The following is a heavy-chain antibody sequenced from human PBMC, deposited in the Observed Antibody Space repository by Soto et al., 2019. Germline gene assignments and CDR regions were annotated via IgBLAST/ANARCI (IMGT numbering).Heavy chain of an antibody. CDR3: ARGMVHRFGEYYALDI. Sequence: QVQLVQSGAEVKKPGSSVKVSCKASGGTFSSYTISWVRQAPGRGLEWMGRIIPILGIANYAQKFQGRVTITAGNTTSTAYMDLSSLGSEDTAVYYCARGMVHRFGEYYALDIWGQGTMVTVSS. CDR1: GGTFSSYT. V-gene: IGHV1-69*02. D-gene: IGHD3-10*01. CDR2: IIPILGIA. J-gene: IGHJ3*02.